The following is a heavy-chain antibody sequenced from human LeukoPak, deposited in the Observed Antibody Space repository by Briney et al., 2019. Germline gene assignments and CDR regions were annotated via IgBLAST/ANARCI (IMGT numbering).Heavy chain of an antibody. CDR3: ARYYYGSGSSLYYYYYGMDV. D-gene: IGHD3-10*01. CDR1: GFTFSSYW. CDR2: IKQDGSEK. J-gene: IGHJ6*02. V-gene: IGHV3-7*01. Sequence: GGSLRLSCAASGFTFSSYWMSWVRQAPGKGLEWVANIKQDGSEKYYVDSVKGRFTISRDNAKNSLYLQMNSLRAEDTAVYYCARYYYGSGSSLYYYYYGMDVWGQGTTVTVSS.